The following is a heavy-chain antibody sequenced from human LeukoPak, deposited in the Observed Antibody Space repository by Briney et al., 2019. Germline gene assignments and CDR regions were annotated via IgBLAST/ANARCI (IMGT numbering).Heavy chain of an antibody. J-gene: IGHJ4*02. D-gene: IGHD6-19*01. CDR2: INHSGST. Sequence: ASETLSLTCAVYGGSFSGYYWNWIRQPPGKGPEWIGEINHSGSTNYNPSLKSRVTISVDTSKNQFSLKLSSVTAADTAVYYCARRSAVAAHLDYWGQGTLVTVSS. CDR3: ARRSAVAAHLDY. CDR1: GGSFSGYY. V-gene: IGHV4-34*01.